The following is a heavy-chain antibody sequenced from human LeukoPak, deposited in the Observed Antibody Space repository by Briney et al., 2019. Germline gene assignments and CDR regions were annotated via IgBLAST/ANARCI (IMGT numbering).Heavy chain of an antibody. CDR1: GFTFSNYA. J-gene: IGHJ4*02. CDR3: AKDLYYYDSSGYYVY. V-gene: IGHV3-30*04. CDR2: ISYDGNKK. D-gene: IGHD3-22*01. Sequence: PGGSLRLSCAASGFTFSNYAMHWVRHAPGKGLEWVAVISYDGNKKYYADSVKGRFTISRDNSKNTLYLQMNSLRPEDTAVYYCAKDLYYYDSSGYYVYWGQGTLVTVSS.